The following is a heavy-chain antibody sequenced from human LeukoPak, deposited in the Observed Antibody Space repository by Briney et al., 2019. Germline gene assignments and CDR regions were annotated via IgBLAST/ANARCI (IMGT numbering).Heavy chain of an antibody. CDR3: ARDRRYGYYDFLSSGDYYYYYMDV. CDR1: GYTFTSYY. D-gene: IGHD3-3*01. Sequence: ASVKVSCKASGYTFTSYYMHWVRQAPGQGLEWMGIINPSGGSTSYAQKFQGRVTMTRDMSTSTVFMELSSRRSEDTAVYYCARDRRYGYYDFLSSGDYYYYYMDVWGKGTTVTVSS. J-gene: IGHJ6*03. CDR2: INPSGGST. V-gene: IGHV1-46*01.